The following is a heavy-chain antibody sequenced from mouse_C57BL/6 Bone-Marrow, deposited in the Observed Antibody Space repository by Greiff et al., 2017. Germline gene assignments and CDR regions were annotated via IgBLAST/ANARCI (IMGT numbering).Heavy chain of an antibody. V-gene: IGHV14-3*01. D-gene: IGHD5-1-1*01. CDR2: IDPANGNT. J-gene: IGHJ4*01. Sequence: EVQLQQSVAELVRPGASVKLSCTASGFNITNTSMHWVKQRPEQGLEWIGRIDPANGNTKYAPKFPGKATMTADTSSHTAYLQLRRLTSEDSALYYCAPLIPGDGDYAIDYWGQGTAVTVSS. CDR3: APLIPGDGDYAIDY. CDR1: GFNITNTS.